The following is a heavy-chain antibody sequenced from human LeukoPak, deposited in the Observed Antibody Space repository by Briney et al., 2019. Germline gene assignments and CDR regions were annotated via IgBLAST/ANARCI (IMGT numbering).Heavy chain of an antibody. CDR3: ARDIAAGLIDI. CDR1: GYSISTGFY. D-gene: IGHD6-13*01. J-gene: IGHJ3*02. V-gene: IGHV4-38-2*02. CDR2: IYHTGSF. Sequence: SETLSLTCTVSGYSISTGFYWGWIRQPPGKGLEWIGSIYHTGSFYYNPSLKSRLTVSVDTSKNQFSLKLSSVTAADTAVYYCARDIAAGLIDIWGQGTMVTVSS.